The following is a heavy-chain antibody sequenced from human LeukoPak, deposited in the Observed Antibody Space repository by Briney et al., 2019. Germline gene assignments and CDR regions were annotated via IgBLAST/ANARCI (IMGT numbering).Heavy chain of an antibody. V-gene: IGHV3-11*03. CDR3: AAGTAADY. J-gene: IGHJ4*02. Sequence: AGGSLRLSCVVSGIPFSDYYMNWIRQTPGKGLEWISYISASSSYTDYADSVKGRFTISRDTAQNALFLQRNRLRVEDTAVYYCAAGTAADYWGQGTLVTVSS. D-gene: IGHD6-13*01. CDR2: ISASSSYT. CDR1: GIPFSDYY.